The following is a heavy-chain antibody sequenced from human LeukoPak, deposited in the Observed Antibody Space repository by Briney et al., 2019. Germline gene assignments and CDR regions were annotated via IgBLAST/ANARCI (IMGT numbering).Heavy chain of an antibody. D-gene: IGHD4/OR15-4a*01. J-gene: IGHJ5*02. CDR2: INRDGSRT. V-gene: IGHV3-74*01. Sequence: SGGSLRLSCAASGFTFSSNWMHWVRQVPGKRLVWVSRINRDGSRTDYADSVKGRFTISRDNAKNTLYLQMNSLRAEDTAVYYCASEGGDYGDPWGQGTLVTVSS. CDR3: ASEGGDYGDP. CDR1: GFTFSSNW.